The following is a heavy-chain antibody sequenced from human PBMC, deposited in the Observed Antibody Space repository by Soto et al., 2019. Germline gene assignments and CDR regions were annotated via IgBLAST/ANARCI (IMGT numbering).Heavy chain of an antibody. CDR2: ISGSGGST. D-gene: IGHD3-9*01. J-gene: IGHJ4*02. CDR3: AKDAPYYDILTGYILYFDY. Sequence: PGGSLRLSCAASGFTFSSYAMSWVRQAPGKGLEWVSAISGSGGSTYYADSVKGRFTISRDNSKNTLYLQMNSLRAEDTAVYYCAKDAPYYDILTGYILYFDYWGQGTLVTVSS. CDR1: GFTFSSYA. V-gene: IGHV3-23*01.